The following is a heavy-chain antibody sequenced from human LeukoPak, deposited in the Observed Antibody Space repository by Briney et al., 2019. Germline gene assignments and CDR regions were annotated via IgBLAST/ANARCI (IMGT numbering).Heavy chain of an antibody. Sequence: SETLSLTCTVSGGSISGYYWGWIRQPPGKGLEWIGSIYYSGSTYYNPSLKSRVAIFVDTSKNQFSLILHSVAAADTAVYYCARRSEFDNTHYHYFDYWGQGALVTVSS. J-gene: IGHJ4*02. CDR1: GGSISGYY. V-gene: IGHV4-39*01. D-gene: IGHD2-15*01. CDR3: ARRSEFDNTHYHYFDY. CDR2: IYYSGST.